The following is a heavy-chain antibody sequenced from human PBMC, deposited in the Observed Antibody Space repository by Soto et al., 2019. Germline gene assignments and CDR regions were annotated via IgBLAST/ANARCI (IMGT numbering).Heavy chain of an antibody. D-gene: IGHD3-10*01. CDR1: GFTFSDYY. J-gene: IGHJ4*02. Sequence: GGSLRLSCAASGFTFSDYYMNWIRQPPGKGLEWLSYISTSGASISYADSVRGRFTISRDNAKNSLYLQMNSLRAEDTAVYYCARGYLRGPVDYWGQGTLVTVSS. CDR3: ARGYLRGPVDY. CDR2: ISTSGASI. V-gene: IGHV3-11*01.